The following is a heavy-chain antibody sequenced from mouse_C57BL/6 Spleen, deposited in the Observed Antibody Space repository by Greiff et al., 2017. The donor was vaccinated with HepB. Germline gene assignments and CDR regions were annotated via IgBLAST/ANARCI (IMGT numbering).Heavy chain of an antibody. J-gene: IGHJ4*01. CDR2: IWSGGST. V-gene: IGHV2-2*01. Sequence: VKLMESGPGLVQPSQSLSITCTVSGFSLTSYGVHWVRQSPGKGLEWLGVIWSGGSTDYNAAFISRLSISKDNSKSQVFFKMNSLQADDTAIYYCARIYDGISYAMDYWGQGTSVTVSS. CDR3: ARIYDGISYAMDY. D-gene: IGHD2-3*01. CDR1: GFSLTSYG.